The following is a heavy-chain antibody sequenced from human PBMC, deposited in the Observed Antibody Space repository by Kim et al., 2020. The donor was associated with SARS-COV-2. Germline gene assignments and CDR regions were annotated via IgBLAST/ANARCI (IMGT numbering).Heavy chain of an antibody. CDR3: ARDPDPYCSSTSCYYYYYMDV. CDR1: GFTFSDYY. Sequence: GGSLGLSCAASGFTFSDYYMSWIRQAPGKGLEWVSYISSSGSTIYYADSVKGRFTISRDNAKNSLYLQMNSLRAEDTAVYYCARDPDPYCSSTSCYYYYYMDVWGKGTTVTVSS. CDR2: ISSSGSTI. J-gene: IGHJ6*03. V-gene: IGHV3-11*01. D-gene: IGHD2-2*01.